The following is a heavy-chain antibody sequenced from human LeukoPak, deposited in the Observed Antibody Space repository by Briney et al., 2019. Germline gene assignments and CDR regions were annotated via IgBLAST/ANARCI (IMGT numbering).Heavy chain of an antibody. CDR3: AKVGELYSSSSNFDY. CDR2: LWYDGTNE. CDR1: GFNYTSYT. Sequence: GGSLRLSCAASGFNYTSYTMNWVRQAPGRGLEWVALLWYDGTNENYADSVKGRFTISRDNSKNTLYLQMNSLRAEDTAVYYCAKVGELYSSSSNFDYWGQGTLVTVSS. D-gene: IGHD6-6*01. V-gene: IGHV3-33*06. J-gene: IGHJ4*02.